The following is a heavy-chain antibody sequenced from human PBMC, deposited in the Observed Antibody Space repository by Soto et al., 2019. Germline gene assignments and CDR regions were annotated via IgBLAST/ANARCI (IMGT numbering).Heavy chain of an antibody. J-gene: IGHJ4*02. Sequence: GGSLRLSCAASGFTFSSYAMSWARQAPGKGLEYVADITEDGSVKQYVDSVKGRFTISRDNAKNSLSLQMNGLRVEDTAMYYCGRSISGWSRFDFWGQGILVTVSS. V-gene: IGHV3-7*01. CDR3: GRSISGWSRFDF. CDR1: GFTFSSYA. CDR2: ITEDGSVK. D-gene: IGHD6-19*01.